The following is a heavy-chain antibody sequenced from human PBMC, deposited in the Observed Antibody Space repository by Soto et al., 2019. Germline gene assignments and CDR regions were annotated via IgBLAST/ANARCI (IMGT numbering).Heavy chain of an antibody. Sequence: ASVKVSCKASGYIFTNYYIHWVRHRQAPGQGLEWLGIINPSGGATTYAQKFQGRVTMTRDTSTSTVYMELRSLRSEDTAVYLCAGGEAVAGGNNGFEPWGQGTLVSVPS. J-gene: IGHJ5*02. CDR3: AGGEAVAGGNNGFEP. CDR1: GYIFTNYY. CDR2: INPSGGAT. V-gene: IGHV1-46*01. D-gene: IGHD6-19*01.